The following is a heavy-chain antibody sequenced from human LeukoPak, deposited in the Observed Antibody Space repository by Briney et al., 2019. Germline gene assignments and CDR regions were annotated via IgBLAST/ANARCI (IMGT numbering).Heavy chain of an antibody. CDR3: AKDGSWSCTD. CDR2: IAHHGSNK. J-gene: IGHJ4*02. D-gene: IGHD2-8*02. Sequence: GGSPRLSCAASGFTFSRNAIHWVRQGPGKGLEWVSYIAHHGSNKYCADSVKGRFTISRDNSKRTLYLQMNSLRADDTAVYYCAKDGSWSCTDWGQGTLVTVSS. CDR1: GFTFSRNA. V-gene: IGHV3-30*02.